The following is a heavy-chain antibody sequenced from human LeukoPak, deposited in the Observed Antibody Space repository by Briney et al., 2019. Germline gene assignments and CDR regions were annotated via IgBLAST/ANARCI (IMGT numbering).Heavy chain of an antibody. CDR2: IYYSGST. Sequence: PSETLSLTCTVSGGSISSYYWSWIRQPPGKGLEWIGYIYYSGSTNYNPSLKSRVTISVDTSKNQFSLKLSYVTAADTAVYYCARDLTGEGYFDYWGQGTLVTVSS. J-gene: IGHJ4*02. CDR1: GGSISSYY. V-gene: IGHV4-59*01. D-gene: IGHD7-27*01. CDR3: ARDLTGEGYFDY.